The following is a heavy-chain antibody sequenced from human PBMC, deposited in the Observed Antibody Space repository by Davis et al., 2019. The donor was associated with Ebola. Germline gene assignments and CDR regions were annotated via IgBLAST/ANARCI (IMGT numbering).Heavy chain of an antibody. CDR2: IYYSGST. CDR1: GGSIISSSYY. Sequence: MPSETLSLTCTVSGGSIISSSYYWGWIRQPPGKGLEWIGSIYYSGSTYYNPSLKSRVTISVDTSKNQFSLKLSSVTAADTAVYYCARGARYSSGWPYFDYWGQGTLVTVSS. CDR3: ARGARYSSGWPYFDY. J-gene: IGHJ4*02. D-gene: IGHD6-19*01. V-gene: IGHV4-39*07.